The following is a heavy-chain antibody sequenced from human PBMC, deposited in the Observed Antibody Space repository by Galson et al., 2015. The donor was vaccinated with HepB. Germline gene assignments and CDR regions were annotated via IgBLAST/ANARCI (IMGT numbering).Heavy chain of an antibody. D-gene: IGHD3-3*01. CDR1: GYTFTSYG. CDR3: ARACDFWSGYYDRLCYFDY. CDR2: ISAYNGNT. J-gene: IGHJ4*02. V-gene: IGHV1-18*01. Sequence: SVKVSCKASGYTFTSYGISRVRQAPGQGLEWMGWISAYNGNTNYAQKLQGRVTMTTDTSTSTAYMELRSLRSDDTAVYYCARACDFWSGYYDRLCYFDYWGQGTLVTVSS.